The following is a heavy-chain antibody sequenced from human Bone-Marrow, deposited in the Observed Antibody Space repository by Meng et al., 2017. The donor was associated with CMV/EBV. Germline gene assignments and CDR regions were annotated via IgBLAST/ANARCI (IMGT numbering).Heavy chain of an antibody. CDR3: ARASDFWSGSKDWFDP. Sequence: ASVKVSCKASGYTFTGYYMHWVRQAPGQGLEWMGWINPSGGSTSYAQKFQGRVTMTRDTSTSTVYMELSSLRSEDTAVYYCARASDFWSGSKDWFDPWGQGTLVTVSS. CDR2: INPSGGST. CDR1: GYTFTGYY. J-gene: IGHJ5*02. D-gene: IGHD3-3*01. V-gene: IGHV1-46*01.